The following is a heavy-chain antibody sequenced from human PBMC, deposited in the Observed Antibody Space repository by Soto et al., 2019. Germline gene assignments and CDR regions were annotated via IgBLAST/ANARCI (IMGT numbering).Heavy chain of an antibody. V-gene: IGHV1-18*01. J-gene: IGHJ4*02. D-gene: IGHD2-2*02. CDR3: ATDPVVVVPAAIFGY. CDR2: ISAYNGNT. CDR1: GYTFTSYG. Sequence: ASVQVSCKASGYTFTSYGISWVRQAPGQGLEWMGWISAYNGNTNYAQKLKGRVTMTTDTSTSTAYMELRSLSSDDTAVYYCATDPVVVVPAAIFGYWGEGTLVTVSS.